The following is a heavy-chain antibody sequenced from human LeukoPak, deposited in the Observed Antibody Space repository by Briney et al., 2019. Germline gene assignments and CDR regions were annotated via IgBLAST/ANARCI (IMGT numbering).Heavy chain of an antibody. CDR1: GGSFSGYY. CDR2: INHSGST. V-gene: IGHV4-34*01. J-gene: IGHJ3*02. D-gene: IGHD3-3*01. CDR3: ARVSGVTIFGVVILEAAFDI. Sequence: SETLSLTCAVYGGSFSGYYWSWIRQPPGKGLEWIGEINHSGSTNYNPSLKSRVTISVDTSKNQISLKLSSVTAADTAVYYCARVSGVTIFGVVILEAAFDIWGQGTMVTVSS.